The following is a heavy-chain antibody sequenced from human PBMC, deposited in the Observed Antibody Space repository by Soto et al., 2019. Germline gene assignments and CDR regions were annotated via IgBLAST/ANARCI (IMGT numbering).Heavy chain of an antibody. Sequence: SETLSLTCAASGASITSNFYYWGWIRQPPGKGLEWIGTIYHSGSTYYNPSLKSRVTISVDASENHFSLKLSTVTAADTAVYYCARVGPYCGGDCYSPPPWGQGTLVTVSS. CDR3: ARVGPYCGGDCYSPPP. J-gene: IGHJ5*02. V-gene: IGHV4-39*02. D-gene: IGHD2-21*02. CDR1: GASITSNFYY. CDR2: IYHSGST.